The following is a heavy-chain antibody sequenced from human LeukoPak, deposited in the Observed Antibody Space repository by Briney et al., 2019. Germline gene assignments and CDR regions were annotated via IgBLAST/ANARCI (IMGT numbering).Heavy chain of an antibody. CDR3: ARGGNYYDSSGSQYYFDY. CDR1: GGSISSGDYY. J-gene: IGHJ4*02. V-gene: IGHV4-30-4*01. Sequence: SETLSLTCTVSGGSISSGDYYWSWIRQPPGKGLEWIGYIYYSGSTYYNPSLKSRVTISVDTSKNQFSLQLNSVTPEDTAVYYCARGGNYYDSSGSQYYFDYWGQGTLVTVSS. D-gene: IGHD3-22*01. CDR2: IYYSGST.